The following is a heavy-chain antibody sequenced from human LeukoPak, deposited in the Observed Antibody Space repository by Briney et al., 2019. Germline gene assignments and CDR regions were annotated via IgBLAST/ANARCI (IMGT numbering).Heavy chain of an antibody. CDR2: ISAYNGNT. J-gene: IGHJ4*02. Sequence: ASVKVSCKASGYTFTDYAMSWVRQAPGQGLEWMGWISAYNGNTNYAQKLQGRVTMTTDTSTSTAYMELRSLRSDDTAVYYCATAETISSGWYVGIYWGQGTLVTVSS. CDR3: ATAETISSGWYVGIY. V-gene: IGHV1-18*01. D-gene: IGHD6-19*01. CDR1: GYTFTDYA.